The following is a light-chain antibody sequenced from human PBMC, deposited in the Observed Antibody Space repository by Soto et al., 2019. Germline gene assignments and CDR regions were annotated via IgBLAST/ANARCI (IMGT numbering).Light chain of an antibody. CDR3: QQYNSYSLT. J-gene: IGKJ1*01. CDR1: QTISSW. CDR2: QAS. V-gene: IGKV1-5*03. Sequence: DIQMTQSPSSLSASVGDRVTITCRASQTISSWLAWYQQKPGEAPRLLIYQASSLETEVPSRFSGSGSGTEFTLTISSLQPVDFATYYCQQYNSYSLTFGQGTKVDIK.